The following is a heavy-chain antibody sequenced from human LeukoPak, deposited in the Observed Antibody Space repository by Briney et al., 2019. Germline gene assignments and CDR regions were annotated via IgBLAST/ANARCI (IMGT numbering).Heavy chain of an antibody. V-gene: IGHV3-7*04. Sequence: PGGSLRLSCIASGFTLSELWMTWVRRAPGKGLEWVANIKQDGSEKNYVDHVKGRFTISRDNAKNSVYLQMNSLRVEDTAVYYCVGGYGWLPDYWGQGTLVTVSS. CDR3: VGGYGWLPDY. D-gene: IGHD6-19*01. CDR2: IKQDGSEK. J-gene: IGHJ4*02. CDR1: GFTLSELW.